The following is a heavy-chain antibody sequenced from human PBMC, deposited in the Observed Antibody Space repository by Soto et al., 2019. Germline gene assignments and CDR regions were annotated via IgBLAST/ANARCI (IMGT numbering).Heavy chain of an antibody. D-gene: IGHD3-22*01. V-gene: IGHV4-34*01. CDR3: ARAPTYYYDSSGYYRKPFDY. Sequence: PSETLSLTCAVYGGSFSGYYWSWIRQPPGKGLEWIGEINHSGSTNYNPSLKSRVTISVDTSKNQFSLKLSSVTAAGTAVYYCARAPTYYYDSSGYYRKPFDYWGQGTLVTVSS. CDR2: INHSGST. J-gene: IGHJ4*02. CDR1: GGSFSGYY.